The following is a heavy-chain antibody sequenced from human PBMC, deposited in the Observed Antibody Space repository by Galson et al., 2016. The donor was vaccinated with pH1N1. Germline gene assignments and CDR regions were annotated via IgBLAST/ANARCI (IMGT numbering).Heavy chain of an antibody. D-gene: IGHD4-17*01. J-gene: IGHJ4*02. V-gene: IGHV2-70*01. Sequence: PALVKPTQTLTLTCTFSGFSLSTSGMCVSWIRQPPGKALEWLALIDWDDDKYYRTSLKTRLTISKDTSKNQVVLTMTNMDPVDTATYYCARLDYGDYSGYFEYWGQGTLVTVSS. CDR2: IDWDDDK. CDR3: ARLDYGDYSGYFEY. CDR1: GFSLSTSGMC.